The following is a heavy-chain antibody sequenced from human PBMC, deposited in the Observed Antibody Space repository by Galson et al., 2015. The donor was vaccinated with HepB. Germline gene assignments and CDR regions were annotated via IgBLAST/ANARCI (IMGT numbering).Heavy chain of an antibody. CDR1: GFTFSTYA. V-gene: IGHV3-23*01. J-gene: IGHJ3*02. CDR2: ISGSGGST. D-gene: IGHD1-26*01. CDR3: ANSPHLYYHGPHAFDI. Sequence: SLRLSCAASGFTFSTYAMSWVRQAPGKGLEWVSTISGSGGSTYFADSVKGRFTISRDNSQNTLYLQMNSLRAEDTAVYYCANSPHLYYHGPHAFDIWGQGTMVAVSS.